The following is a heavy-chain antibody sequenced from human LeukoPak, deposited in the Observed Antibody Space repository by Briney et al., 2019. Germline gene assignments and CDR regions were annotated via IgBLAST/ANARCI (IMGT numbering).Heavy chain of an antibody. D-gene: IGHD6-13*01. J-gene: IGHJ4*02. CDR3: TRAIKTAAGYFDY. V-gene: IGHV3-49*03. Sequence: GGSLRLSCTASGFTFGDYAMSWFRQAPGKGLEWVGFIRSKAYGGTTEYAASVKGRFTISRDDSKSIAYLQMNSLKTEDTAVYYCTRAIKTAAGYFDYWGPGTLVTVSP. CDR2: IRSKAYGGTT. CDR1: GFTFGDYA.